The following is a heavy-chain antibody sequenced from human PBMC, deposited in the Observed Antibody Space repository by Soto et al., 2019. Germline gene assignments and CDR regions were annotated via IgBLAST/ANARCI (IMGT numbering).Heavy chain of an antibody. D-gene: IGHD2-2*01. CDR2: ISSGSSDK. CDR3: VRLDCSGTSCYFYGLDV. J-gene: IGHJ6*02. CDR1: GFTFTSST. Sequence: EMQLVESGGGLVKPGGSLRLSCAASGFTFTSSTMKWVRQAPGKGLEWVSSISSGSSDKYYADSVRGRFTISRDDAKNSVYLQMKGLRAEDSAVYYCVRLDCSGTSCYFYGLDVWGQGTTVTVS. V-gene: IGHV3-21*06.